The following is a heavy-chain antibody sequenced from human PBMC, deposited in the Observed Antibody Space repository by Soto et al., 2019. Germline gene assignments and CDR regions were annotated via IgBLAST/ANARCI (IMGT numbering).Heavy chain of an antibody. J-gene: IGHJ5*02. D-gene: IGHD1-26*01. V-gene: IGHV3-30*18. CDR2: ISFDGSNK. Sequence: QVQLVESGGGVVQPWRSLRLSCAASGFTFSNYAIHWYRQAPVRGLEWVTVISFDGSNKYYADSVKGRFTISRDNSKNTVYLQMNSLRVEDTAVYYCAKHGIAWDKTRSQPNWFEPWGQGTVVSVSS. CDR3: AKHGIAWDKTRSQPNWFEP. CDR1: GFTFSNYA.